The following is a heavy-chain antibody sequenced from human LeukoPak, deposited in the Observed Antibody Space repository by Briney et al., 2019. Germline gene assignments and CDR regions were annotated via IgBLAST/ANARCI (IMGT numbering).Heavy chain of an antibody. D-gene: IGHD3-9*01. CDR3: AKDLYYDILTGYSD. CDR2: ISGSGGST. J-gene: IGHJ4*02. V-gene: IGHV3-23*01. CDR1: GFTFSSYA. Sequence: GGSLRLSCAASGFTFSSYAVSWVRQAPGKGLEWVSAISGSGGSTYYADSVKGRFTISRDNSKNTLYLQMNSLRAEDTAVYYCAKDLYYDILTGYSDWGQGTLVTVSS.